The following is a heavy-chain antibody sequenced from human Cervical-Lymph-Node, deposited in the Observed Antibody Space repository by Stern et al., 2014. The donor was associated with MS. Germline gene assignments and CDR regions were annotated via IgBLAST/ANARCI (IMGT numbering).Heavy chain of an antibody. V-gene: IGHV3-30*18. CDR1: GFTFSSYG. CDR3: AKDLPYYYGSGFL. J-gene: IGHJ1*01. D-gene: IGHD3-10*01. CDR2: ISYDGSNK. Sequence: VQLVESGGGVVQPGRSLRLSCAASGFTFSSYGMHWVRQAPGKGLEWVAVISYDGSNKYYAESVKGRFTISRDNSKNTLYLQMNSLRAEDTAVYYCAKDLPYYYGSGFLWGQGTLVTVSS.